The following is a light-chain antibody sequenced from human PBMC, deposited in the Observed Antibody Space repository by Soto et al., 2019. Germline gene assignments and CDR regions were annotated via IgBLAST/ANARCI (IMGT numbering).Light chain of an antibody. Sequence: DIVLTRSPLSLPVTPGEPASISCRSSQSLLQSNGNNHVDWSLQRPGQSPQLLLYWASSRASGVPDRLSGRGSGTELSVEISRVEAEDVGVYYCLQAAQSPLTFGQGTRLVIK. CDR2: WAS. CDR1: QSLLQSNGNNH. V-gene: IGKV2-28*01. CDR3: LQAAQSPLT. J-gene: IGKJ5*01.